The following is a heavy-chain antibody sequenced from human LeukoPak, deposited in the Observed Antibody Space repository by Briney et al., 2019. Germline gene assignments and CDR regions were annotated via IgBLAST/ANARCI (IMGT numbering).Heavy chain of an antibody. CDR1: GGSISSYY. J-gene: IGHJ6*02. CDR2: IYYSGST. V-gene: IGHV4-59*01. D-gene: IGHD3-9*01. Sequence: SETLSLTCTVSGGSISSYYWSWIRQPPGKGLEWIGYIYYSGSTNYNPSLKSRVTISVDTSKNQFSLKLSSVTAADTAVYYCARDNNILTGNYGMDVWGQGTTVTVSS. CDR3: ARDNNILTGNYGMDV.